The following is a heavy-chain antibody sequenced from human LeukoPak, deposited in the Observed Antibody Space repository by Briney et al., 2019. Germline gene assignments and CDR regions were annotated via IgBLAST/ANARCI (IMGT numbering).Heavy chain of an antibody. CDR1: GYAFTGYY. CDR2: INPSSGGT. J-gene: IGHJ4*02. Sequence: ASVKVSCKASGYAFTGYYMHWVRQAPGQGLEWMGWINPSSGGTNYAQKFQGRVTMTRDTSISTAYMELSELRSDDTAVYYCAGQKDPRPIDYWGQGTLITVSS. CDR3: AGQKDPRPIDY. V-gene: IGHV1-2*02.